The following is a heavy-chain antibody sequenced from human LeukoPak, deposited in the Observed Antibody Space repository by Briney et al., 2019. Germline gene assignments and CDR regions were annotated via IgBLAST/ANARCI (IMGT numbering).Heavy chain of an antibody. V-gene: IGHV4-61*02. Sequence: PSQTLSLTCTVSGGSISSGSYYWSWIRQPAGKGLEWIGRIYTSGSTNYNPSLKSRVTISVDTSKNQFSLKLSSVTAADTAVYYFARDNGDYVVEYWGQGTLVTVSS. D-gene: IGHD4-17*01. CDR3: ARDNGDYVVEY. J-gene: IGHJ4*02. CDR2: IYTSGST. CDR1: GGSISSGSYY.